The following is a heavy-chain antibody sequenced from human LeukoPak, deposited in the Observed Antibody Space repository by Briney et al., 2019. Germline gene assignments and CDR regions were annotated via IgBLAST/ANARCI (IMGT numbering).Heavy chain of an antibody. CDR2: ISWNSGSI. J-gene: IGHJ4*02. Sequence: GGSLRLSCAASGFTFDDYAMHWVRQAQGKGLEWVSGISWNSGSIGYADSVKGRFTISRDNAKNSLYLQMNSLRAEDMALYYCAKDQGIAAAGSFDYWGQGTLVTVSS. D-gene: IGHD6-13*01. CDR1: GFTFDDYA. V-gene: IGHV3-9*03. CDR3: AKDQGIAAAGSFDY.